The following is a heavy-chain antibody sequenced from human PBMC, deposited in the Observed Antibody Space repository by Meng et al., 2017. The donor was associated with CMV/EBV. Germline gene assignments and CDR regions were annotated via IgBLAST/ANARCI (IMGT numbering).Heavy chain of an antibody. J-gene: IGHJ5*02. Sequence: SGFTFSSYWRGWVRQAPGKGLEWVANIKQDGSEKYYVDSVKGRFTISRDNAKNSLYLQMNSLRAEDTAVYYCAREGWRAAASGRFDPWGQGTLVTVSS. D-gene: IGHD6-13*01. CDR3: AREGWRAAASGRFDP. CDR1: GFTFSSYW. V-gene: IGHV3-7*03. CDR2: IKQDGSEK.